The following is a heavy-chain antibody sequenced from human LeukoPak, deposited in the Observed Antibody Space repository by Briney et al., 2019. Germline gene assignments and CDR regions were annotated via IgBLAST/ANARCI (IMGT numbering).Heavy chain of an antibody. CDR1: GFTFSSYA. D-gene: IGHD3-22*01. Sequence: GGSLRLSCAASGFTFSSYAMSWVRQAPGMGLAWVSAISGSGGSTYYADSVKGRFTISRDTSKNTLYLQMNSLRAEDTAVYYCAKVSGNSYYYFDYWGQESLVTVSS. CDR2: ISGSGGST. V-gene: IGHV3-23*01. CDR3: AKVSGNSYYYFDY. J-gene: IGHJ4*02.